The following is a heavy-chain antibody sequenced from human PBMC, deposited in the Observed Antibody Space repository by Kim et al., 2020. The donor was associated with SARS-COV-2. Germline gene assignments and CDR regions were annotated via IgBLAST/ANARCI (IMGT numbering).Heavy chain of an antibody. CDR2: ISARDGNT. V-gene: IGHV1-18*04. CDR3: ARGAYGDVSFDY. Sequence: ASVKVSCKACGYMFTSYGFSWVRQAPGQGLEWLGWISARDGNTKYGQKVQGRVITTTDTSTNTAYMELWSLRSDDTAMYYCARGAYGDVSFDYCGQGTLV. D-gene: IGHD4-17*01. J-gene: IGHJ4*02. CDR1: GYMFTSYG.